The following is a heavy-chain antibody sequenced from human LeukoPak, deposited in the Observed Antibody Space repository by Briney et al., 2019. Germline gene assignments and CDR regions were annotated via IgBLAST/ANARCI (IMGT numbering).Heavy chain of an antibody. J-gene: IGHJ6*02. CDR3: ARDPTWDCSGGSCYSHYYGMDV. Sequence: GGALRLSCAASGFTFRSYSMNWVRQAPGKGLEGVSSICSSSCYIYYADSVKGRFTISRDNAKNSLYLQMNSLRAEDTAVYYCARDPTWDCSGGSCYSHYYGMDVWGQGTTVTVSS. D-gene: IGHD2-15*01. CDR2: ICSSSCYI. CDR1: GFTFRSYS. V-gene: IGHV3-21*01.